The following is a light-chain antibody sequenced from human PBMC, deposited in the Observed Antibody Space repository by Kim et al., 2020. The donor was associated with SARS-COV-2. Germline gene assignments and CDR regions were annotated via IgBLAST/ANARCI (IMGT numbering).Light chain of an antibody. J-gene: IGLJ3*02. CDR1: SNNVVNEV. CDR3: SAWDSSLSAWV. Sequence: ATLTGNANSNNVVNEVAVCLQQHRSHPPKLLCYRNNIRPSGISERLSESTSGSTASLTITGLPAEDEADYYCSAWDSSLSAWVFGGGTKLTVL. V-gene: IGLV10-54*01. CDR2: RNN.